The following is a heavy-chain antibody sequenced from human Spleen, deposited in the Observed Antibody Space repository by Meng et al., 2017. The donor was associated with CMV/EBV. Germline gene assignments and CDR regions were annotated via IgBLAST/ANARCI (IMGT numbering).Heavy chain of an antibody. J-gene: IGHJ6*02. CDR3: ARAMSAVTTGISWFNYYGMDV. CDR1: SW. Sequence: SWLPWVRPAPVKGLVWVSRLHTDGSTPPYAASVKGRFTISRDNAKNTLYLQMNSLTAEDTAVYYCARAMSAVTTGISWFNYYGMDVWGQGTTVTVSS. V-gene: IGHV3-74*01. CDR2: LHTDGSTP. D-gene: IGHD4-17*01.